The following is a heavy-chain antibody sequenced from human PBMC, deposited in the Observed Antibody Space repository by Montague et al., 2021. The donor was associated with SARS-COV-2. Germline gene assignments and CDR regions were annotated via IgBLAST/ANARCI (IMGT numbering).Heavy chain of an antibody. CDR3: ARDRGVQYQLQMPFYFDY. V-gene: IGHV4-34*01. CDR1: GGSINSYY. D-gene: IGHD2-2*01. Sequence: SETLSLTCAVSGGSINSYYWSWIRQPPGKGLEWIGEIYHSGSTNYNPSLKSRVTISVDTSKNQFSLRLSSVTAADTAVYYCARDRGVQYQLQMPFYFDYWGQGTLVTVSS. CDR2: IYHSGST. J-gene: IGHJ4*02.